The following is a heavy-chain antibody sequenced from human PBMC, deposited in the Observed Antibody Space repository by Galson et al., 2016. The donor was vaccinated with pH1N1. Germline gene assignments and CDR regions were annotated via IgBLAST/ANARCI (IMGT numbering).Heavy chain of an antibody. J-gene: IGHJ4*02. V-gene: IGHV3-7*01. CDR2: IKENGSEK. D-gene: IGHD3-16*01. CDR3: AGHLFSASESPFEY. Sequence: SLRLSCAASGFTFGHYWMSWVRQAPGKGLEWVANIKENGSEKYYLDSVKGRFTISRDNAKHSVSLQLDSLRAEDTAVYYCAGHLFSASESPFEYWGQGALVTVSS. CDR1: GFTFGHYW.